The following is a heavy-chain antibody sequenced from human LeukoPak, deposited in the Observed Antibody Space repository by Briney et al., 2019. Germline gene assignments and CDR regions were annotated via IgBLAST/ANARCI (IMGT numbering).Heavy chain of an antibody. CDR2: ISAYNGNT. CDR1: GYTFTSYG. Sequence: ASVKVSCKASGYTFTSYGISWVRQAPGQGLKWMGWISAYNGNTNYAQKLQGRVTMTTDTSTSTAYMELRSLRSDDTAVYYCARGHYDILTGYYLLLDYWGRGTLVTVSS. V-gene: IGHV1-18*01. D-gene: IGHD3-9*01. J-gene: IGHJ4*02. CDR3: ARGHYDILTGYYLLLDY.